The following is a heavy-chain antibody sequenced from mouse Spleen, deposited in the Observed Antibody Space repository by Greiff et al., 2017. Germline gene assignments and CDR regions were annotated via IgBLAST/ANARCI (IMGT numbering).Heavy chain of an antibody. CDR2: IDPANGNT. CDR1: GFNIKDTY. D-gene: IGHD4-1*01. Sequence: VQLQQSGAELVKPGASVKLSCTASGFNIKDTYMHWVKQRPEQGLEWIGRIDPANGNTKYDPKFQGKATITADTSSNTAYLQLSSLTSEDTAVYYCAREGSNFYWYFDVWGAGTTVTVSS. J-gene: IGHJ1*01. V-gene: IGHV14-3*02. CDR3: AREGSNFYWYFDV.